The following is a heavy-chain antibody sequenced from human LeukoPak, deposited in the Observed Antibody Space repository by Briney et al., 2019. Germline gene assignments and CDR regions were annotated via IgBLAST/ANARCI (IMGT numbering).Heavy chain of an antibody. D-gene: IGHD3-22*01. CDR1: GYTFTGYY. J-gene: IGHJ4*02. V-gene: IGHV1-2*02. Sequence: GASVKASGKASGYTFTGYYMHWVRQAPGQGLEWMGWINPNSGGTNYAQKFQGRVTMTRDTSISTAYMELSRLRSDDTAVYYCARGGYYYDSSGYYDADYWGQGTLVTVSS. CDR2: INPNSGGT. CDR3: ARGGYYYDSSGYYDADY.